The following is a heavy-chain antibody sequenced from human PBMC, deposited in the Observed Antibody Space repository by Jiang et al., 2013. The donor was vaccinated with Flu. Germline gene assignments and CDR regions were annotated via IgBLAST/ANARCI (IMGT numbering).Heavy chain of an antibody. CDR2: INPNNGDT. Sequence: GAEVKKPGASVKVSCKASGYIFADSYIHWVRQAPGQGLEWMGWINPNNGDTIYAHKFQGLVTMTRDTSINTAYMELSRLKSDDTAVYYCARPHYGDYEGPFDFWGQGTLVTVSS. CDR3: ARPHYGDYEGPFDF. J-gene: IGHJ4*02. D-gene: IGHD4-17*01. CDR1: GYIFADSY. V-gene: IGHV1-2*04.